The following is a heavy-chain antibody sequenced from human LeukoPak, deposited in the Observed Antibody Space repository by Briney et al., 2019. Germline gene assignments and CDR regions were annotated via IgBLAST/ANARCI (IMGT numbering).Heavy chain of an antibody. CDR3: ARASSSGWYNRVGGWYFDL. CDR1: GGCISSSSYY. V-gene: IGHV4-39*01. D-gene: IGHD6-19*01. CDR2: IYYSGST. Sequence: SETLSLTCTVSGGCISSSSYYWGWIRQPPGKGLEWIGSIYYSGSTYYNPSLKSRVTISVDTSKNQFSLKLSSVTAADTAVYYCARASSSGWYNRVGGWYFDLWGRGTLVTVSS. J-gene: IGHJ2*01.